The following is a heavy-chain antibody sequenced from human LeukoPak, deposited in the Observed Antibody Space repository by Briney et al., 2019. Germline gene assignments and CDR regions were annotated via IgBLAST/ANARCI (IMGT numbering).Heavy chain of an antibody. Sequence: GGSLRLSCTASVFNFTASYMSWIRQSPGGRLEWLSYISPRSYSTYYADSARGRFTISRDNSLNSLFLHMTALRVDDLATYYCARGKRTFDFWDQGTRVSVSS. CDR1: VFNFTASY. CDR2: ISPRSYST. J-gene: IGHJ4*02. D-gene: IGHD6-25*01. V-gene: IGHV3-11*01. CDR3: ARGKRTFDF.